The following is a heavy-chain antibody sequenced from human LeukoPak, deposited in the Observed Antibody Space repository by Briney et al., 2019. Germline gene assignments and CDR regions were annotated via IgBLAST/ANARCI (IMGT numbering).Heavy chain of an antibody. CDR2: IYYRGSA. CDR3: ARRRYYDSTGYLD. CDR1: GDSISSSSYY. V-gene: IGHV4-39*01. Sequence: SETLSLTCTISGDSISSSSYYWGWSRQPPGKGLEWIGDIYYRGSAYYSPSLKSRASISIDTSNNQFSLTLNSVTAADTALYFCARRRYYDSTGYLDWGQGTLVTVSS. D-gene: IGHD3-22*01. J-gene: IGHJ1*01.